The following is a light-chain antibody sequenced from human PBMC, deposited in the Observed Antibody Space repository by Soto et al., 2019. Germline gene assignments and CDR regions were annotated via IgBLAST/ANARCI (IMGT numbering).Light chain of an antibody. Sequence: EIVLTQSPATLSLSPGERATLSCGASQSVTNNYLAWYQQKPGLAPKLLIYDASNRATAIPARFSGSGSGTDFTLTISRLEPEDFAVYYCQQYYNLITFGGGTKVEIK. CDR3: QQYYNLIT. V-gene: IGKV3D-20*01. CDR1: QSVTNNY. J-gene: IGKJ4*01. CDR2: DAS.